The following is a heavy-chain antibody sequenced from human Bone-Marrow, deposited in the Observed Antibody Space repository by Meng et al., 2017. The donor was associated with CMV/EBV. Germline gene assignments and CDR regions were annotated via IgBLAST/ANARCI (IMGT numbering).Heavy chain of an antibody. J-gene: IGHJ6*02. V-gene: IGHV1-69*02. CDR1: GYTFTGYY. CDR3: ASTVVVPAATSYYYYYYGMDV. D-gene: IGHD2-2*01. Sequence: SVKVSCKASGYTFTGYYMHWVRQAPGQGLEWMGRIIPILGIANYAQKFQGRVTITADKSTSTAYMELSSLRSEDTAVYYCASTVVVPAATSYYYYYYGMDVWGQGTTVTVSS. CDR2: IIPILGIA.